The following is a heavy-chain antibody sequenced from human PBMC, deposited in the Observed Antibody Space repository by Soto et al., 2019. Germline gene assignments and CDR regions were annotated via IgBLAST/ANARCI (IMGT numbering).Heavy chain of an antibody. V-gene: IGHV3-30*04. CDR1: GITFNAFA. J-gene: IGHJ5*02. D-gene: IGHD3-10*01. Sequence: PGGSLRLSCSASGITFNAFAMHWVRQAPGKGLEWVALISYDGNNKNYADSVQGRFTISRDNSNNTLYLQMNSLRPEDTAVYYCARGFETAVWFDPWGQGTPVTVSS. CDR3: ARGFETAVWFDP. CDR2: ISYDGNNK.